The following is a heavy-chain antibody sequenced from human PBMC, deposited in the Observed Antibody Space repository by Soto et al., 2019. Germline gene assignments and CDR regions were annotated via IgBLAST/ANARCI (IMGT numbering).Heavy chain of an antibody. D-gene: IGHD2-2*01. CDR2: IYYSGST. Sequence: SETLSLTCTVSGGSISSSSYYWGWIRQPPGKGLEWIGSIYYSGSTYYNPSLKSRVTISVDTSKNQFSLKLSSVTAADTAVYYCARLSYCSSTSCYRRYFDYWGQGTLVTVSS. J-gene: IGHJ4*02. V-gene: IGHV4-39*01. CDR3: ARLSYCSSTSCYRRYFDY. CDR1: GGSISSSSYY.